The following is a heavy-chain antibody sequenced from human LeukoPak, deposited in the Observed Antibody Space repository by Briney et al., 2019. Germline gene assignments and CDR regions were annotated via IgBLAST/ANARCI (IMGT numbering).Heavy chain of an antibody. CDR1: GITLSNYA. J-gene: IGHJ3*02. Sequence: PGGSLRLSCAASGITLSNYAMSWVRQAPGKGLEYVSGISASGGSTYYADSAKGRFTISRDNSKKTLFPQMSSLRAEDTAVYYCAKDHFFDSSGYGHAYDIWGQGTMVTV. D-gene: IGHD3-22*01. CDR3: AKDHFFDSSGYGHAYDI. CDR2: ISASGGST. V-gene: IGHV3-23*01.